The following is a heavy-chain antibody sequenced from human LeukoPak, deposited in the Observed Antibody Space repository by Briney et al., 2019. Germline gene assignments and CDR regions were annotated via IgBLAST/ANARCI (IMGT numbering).Heavy chain of an antibody. V-gene: IGHV3-30*18. J-gene: IGHJ4*02. CDR1: GFTFSSYG. D-gene: IGHD3-9*01. CDR3: AKASPRYYNILTGPDFDY. CDR2: ISYDGSNK. Sequence: GGTLRLSCAASGFTFSSYGMHWVRQAPGKGLEGVAVISYDGSNKYYADSVKGRFTISRDNSKNTLYLQMNSLRAEDTAVYYCAKASPRYYNILTGPDFDYWGQGTLVTVSS.